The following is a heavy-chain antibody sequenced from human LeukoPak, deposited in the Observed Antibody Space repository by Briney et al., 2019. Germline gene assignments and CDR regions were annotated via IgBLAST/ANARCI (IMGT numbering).Heavy chain of an antibody. CDR2: INPNSGGP. V-gene: IGHV1-2*06. CDR1: GYTFTGYY. J-gene: IGHJ4*02. CDR3: ARDISGWYWDFDY. Sequence: ASVKVSCKTSGYTFTGYYMHWVRQAPGQGLEWMGRINPNSGGPNYAQKFQGRVTMTRDTAISTAYMELSGLRSDDTAIYYCARDISGWYWDFDYWGQGTLVTVSS. D-gene: IGHD6-19*01.